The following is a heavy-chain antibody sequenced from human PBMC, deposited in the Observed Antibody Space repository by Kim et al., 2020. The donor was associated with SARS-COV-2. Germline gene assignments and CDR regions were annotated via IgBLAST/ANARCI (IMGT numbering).Heavy chain of an antibody. CDR2: LWKSGGPV. J-gene: IGHJ4*02. CDR3: VSEVIIVPLSTALVD. D-gene: IGHD1-26*01. CDR1: GLIFNNYE. V-gene: IGHV3-48*03. Sequence: GGSLRLSCVASGLIFNNYEMNWVRQAPGKGLEWISHLWKSGGPVHYADSVKGRFSIFRDDADKSLYLQMDNLKAEDSAIYYCVSEVIIVPLSTALVDWCQGTLVSVS.